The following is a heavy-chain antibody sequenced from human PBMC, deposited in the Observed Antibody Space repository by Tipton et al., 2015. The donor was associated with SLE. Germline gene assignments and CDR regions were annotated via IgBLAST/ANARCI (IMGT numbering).Heavy chain of an antibody. J-gene: IGHJ5*02. CDR1: GGSISSYY. CDR2: IYYSGST. CDR3: ARGCSGALGNWFDP. D-gene: IGHD2-15*01. V-gene: IGHV4-39*01. Sequence: TLSLTCTVSGGSISSYYWGWIRQPPGKGLEWIGSIYYSGSTYYNPSLKSRVTISVDTSKNQFSLKLSSVTAADTAVYYCARGCSGALGNWFDPWGQGTLVTVSS.